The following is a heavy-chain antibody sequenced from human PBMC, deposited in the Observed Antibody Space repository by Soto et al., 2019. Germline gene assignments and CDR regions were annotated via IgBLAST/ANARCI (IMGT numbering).Heavy chain of an antibody. J-gene: IGHJ3*02. CDR2: IIPIFGTA. CDR1: GGTFSSYA. V-gene: IGHV1-69*13. CDR3: ARGYSSSWYSAFDI. D-gene: IGHD6-13*01. Sequence: SVKVSCKXSGGTFSSYAISWVRQAPGQGPEWMGGIIPIFGTANYAQKFQGGVTITADESTSTAYMELSSLRSEDTAVYYCARGYSSSWYSAFDIWGQGTMVTVSS.